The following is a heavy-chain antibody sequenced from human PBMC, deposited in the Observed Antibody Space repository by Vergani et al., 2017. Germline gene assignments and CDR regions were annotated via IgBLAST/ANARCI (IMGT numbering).Heavy chain of an antibody. Sequence: QVQLEQSGAEVKRPGSSLNVSCKASGETFHNIAITWVRQAPGQGLEWMAGSTPISNTATYSQKFQGRVRITADESTSTAYMELSSLRSEDTAVYYCAXLYGSGKRWNAFDVWGQGTMVTVSS. CDR2: STPISNTA. CDR3: AXLYGSGKRWNAFDV. CDR1: GETFHNIA. D-gene: IGHD3-10*01. J-gene: IGHJ3*01. V-gene: IGHV1-69*01.